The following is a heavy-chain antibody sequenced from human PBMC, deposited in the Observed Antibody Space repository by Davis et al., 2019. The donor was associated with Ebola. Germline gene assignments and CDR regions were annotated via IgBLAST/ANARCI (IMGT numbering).Heavy chain of an antibody. Sequence: SVKVSCKASGGTFSSYVISWVRQAPGQGLEWMGRIIPIVGIANYAQKFQGRVTITADKSTSTAYMELSSLRSEDTAVYYCASRGTTGTTGYFDYWGQGTLVTVSS. CDR1: GGTFSSYV. J-gene: IGHJ4*02. CDR2: IIPIVGIA. V-gene: IGHV1-69*04. CDR3: ASRGTTGTTGYFDY. D-gene: IGHD1-1*01.